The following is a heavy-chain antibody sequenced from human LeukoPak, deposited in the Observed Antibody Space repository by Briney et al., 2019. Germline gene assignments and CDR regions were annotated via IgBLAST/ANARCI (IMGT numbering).Heavy chain of an antibody. CDR2: ISGSGGST. CDR1: VFTFSNYA. Sequence: GGSLRLSCAASVFTFSNYAMSWVRQAPGKGLEWVSVISGSGGSTYYADSVKGRFTISRDNSKNTLYLQMNSLRAEDTAVYYCAKVESGAQGYFDYWGQGILVTVSS. CDR3: AKVESGAQGYFDY. J-gene: IGHJ4*01. V-gene: IGHV3-23*01. D-gene: IGHD1-1*01.